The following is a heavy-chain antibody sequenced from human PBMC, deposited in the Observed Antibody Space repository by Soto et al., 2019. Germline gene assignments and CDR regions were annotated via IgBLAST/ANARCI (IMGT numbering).Heavy chain of an antibody. D-gene: IGHD5-18*01. CDR3: TRAGRYSYDNWFDP. CDR2: INAGNGNT. Sequence: ASVKVSCKASGYTFTSYAMHRVRKAPGQRLEWMGWINAGNGNTKYSQKFQGRVTITRDTSASTAYMELSSLRSEDTAVYYCTRAGRYSYDNWFDPWGQGTLVTVSS. V-gene: IGHV1-3*01. CDR1: GYTFTSYA. J-gene: IGHJ5*02.